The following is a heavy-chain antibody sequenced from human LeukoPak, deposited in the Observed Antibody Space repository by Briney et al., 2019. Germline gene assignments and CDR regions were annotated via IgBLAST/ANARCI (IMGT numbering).Heavy chain of an antibody. CDR2: INHSGST. J-gene: IGHJ3*01. CDR3: ARGLSIAAAGTGNAFDV. V-gene: IGHV4-34*01. D-gene: IGHD6-13*01. Sequence: KSGGSLRLSCAASGFAVSSNYMSWIRQSPGKGLEWIGEINHSGSTNYNPSLKSRVTISVDTSKNQFSLKLSSVTAADTAVYYCARGLSIAAAGTGNAFDVWGQGTMVTVSS. CDR1: GFAVSSNY.